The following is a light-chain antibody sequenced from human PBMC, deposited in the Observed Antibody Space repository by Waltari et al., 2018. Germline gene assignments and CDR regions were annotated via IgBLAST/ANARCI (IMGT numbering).Light chain of an antibody. Sequence: EVVMTQSPVSLSVTLGQAASISCNSSQSLVPVDGNTYLNWFHQRPGQSPRRLIYWVFNRDSGVPDRFSGSGSGTDFTLRISRVEAEDVGVYYCMQGTRWPYTFGQGTQLDIK. CDR1: QSLVPVDGNTY. CDR3: MQGTRWPYT. CDR2: WVF. J-gene: IGKJ2*01. V-gene: IGKV2-30*02.